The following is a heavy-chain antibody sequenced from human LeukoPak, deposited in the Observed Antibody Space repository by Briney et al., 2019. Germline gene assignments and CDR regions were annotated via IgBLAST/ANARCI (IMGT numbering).Heavy chain of an antibody. V-gene: IGHV1-69*01. CDR1: GGTFSSYA. CDR2: IIPIFGTA. CDR3: ARIPYSSGWYWDVDY. D-gene: IGHD6-19*01. J-gene: IGHJ4*02. Sequence: GSSVKVSCKASGGTFSSYAISWVRQAPGQGLEWMGGIIPIFGTANYAQKFQGRVTITADESTSTAYMELSSLRSEDTAVYYCARIPYSSGWYWDVDYWGQGTLVTVSS.